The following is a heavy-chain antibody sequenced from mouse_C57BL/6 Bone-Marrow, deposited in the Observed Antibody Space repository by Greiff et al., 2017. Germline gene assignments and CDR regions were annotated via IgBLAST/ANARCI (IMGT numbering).Heavy chain of an antibody. D-gene: IGHD2-4*01. V-gene: IGHV1-64*01. Sequence: QVQLQQPVAELVKPGASVKLSCKASGYTFTSYWMHWVKQRPGQGLEWIGMIHPNIGSTNYNEKFKGKATVTVDTSSSTAYVHLSSLTSEDSAVYYCESDYDGVWYFDVWGTGTTVTVAS. CDR3: ESDYDGVWYFDV. CDR1: GYTFTSYW. CDR2: IHPNIGST. J-gene: IGHJ1*03.